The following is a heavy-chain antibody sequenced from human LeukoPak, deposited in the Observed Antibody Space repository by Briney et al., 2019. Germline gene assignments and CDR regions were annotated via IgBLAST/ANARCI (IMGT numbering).Heavy chain of an antibody. Sequence: ASVKVSCKASGYTFTGYYIHWVRQAPGQGLEWMGRINPNSGGTNYAQKFQGRVTMTRDTSISTAYMELSRLRSDDTAVYYCARYSSSYRNHGYDYWGQGTLVTVSS. J-gene: IGHJ4*02. CDR1: GYTFTGYY. D-gene: IGHD6-13*01. CDR2: INPNSGGT. CDR3: ARYSSSYRNHGYDY. V-gene: IGHV1-2*06.